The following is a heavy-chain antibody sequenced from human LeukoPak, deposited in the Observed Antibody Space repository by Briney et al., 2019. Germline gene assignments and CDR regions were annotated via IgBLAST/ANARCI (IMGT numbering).Heavy chain of an antibody. CDR1: GYTFTGYY. J-gene: IGHJ4*02. CDR2: INPNSGGT. D-gene: IGHD2-15*01. V-gene: IGHV1-2*02. Sequence: ASVRISCKASGYTFTGYYMHWVRQAPGQGLEWMGWINPNSGGTNYAQKFQGRVTMTRDTSISTAYMELSRLRSDDTAVYYCARDICSGDSCWDDFDYWGQGTLVTVSS. CDR3: ARDICSGDSCWDDFDY.